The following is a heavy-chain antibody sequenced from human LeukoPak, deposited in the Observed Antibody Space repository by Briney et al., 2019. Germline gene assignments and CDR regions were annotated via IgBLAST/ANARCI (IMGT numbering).Heavy chain of an antibody. D-gene: IGHD1-14*01. J-gene: IGHJ6*02. Sequence: GRSLRLSCAASGLTFDDYAMHWVRQAPGRGLEWVSGISWNSVRIDYADSVKGRFTISRDNAKNSLYLQMNSLRAEDTAVYYCARLTGSKADGMDVWGQGTTVTVSS. CDR3: ARLTGSKADGMDV. CDR2: ISWNSVRI. V-gene: IGHV3-9*01. CDR1: GLTFDDYA.